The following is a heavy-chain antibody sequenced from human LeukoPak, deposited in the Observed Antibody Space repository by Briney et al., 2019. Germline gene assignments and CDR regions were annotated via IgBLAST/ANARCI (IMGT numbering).Heavy chain of an antibody. Sequence: SETLSLTCAVSGVSISSSSGNCWTWVRQPPGKGLEWIGEIYHSGSTNYNPSLKSRVTMLLDKSKNQFSLKLSSVTAADTAVYYCARNGGNSDFDYWGQGTLVTVSS. V-gene: IGHV4-4*02. J-gene: IGHJ4*02. CDR1: GVSISSSSGNC. D-gene: IGHD4-23*01. CDR2: IYHSGST. CDR3: ARNGGNSDFDY.